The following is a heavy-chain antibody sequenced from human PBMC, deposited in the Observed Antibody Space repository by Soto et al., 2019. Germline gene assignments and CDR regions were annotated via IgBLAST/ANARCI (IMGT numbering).Heavy chain of an antibody. CDR1: GGSFSGYY. CDR2: INHSGST. CDR3: ARDSGVSYGYRSRHYGMDV. J-gene: IGHJ6*02. V-gene: IGHV4-34*01. Sequence: PSETLSLTCAVYGGSFSGYYWSWIRQPPGKGLEWIGEINHSGSTNYNPSLKSRVTISVDTSKNQFSLKLSSVTAADTAVYYCARDSGVSYGYRSRHYGMDVWGQGTTVTVSS. D-gene: IGHD5-18*01.